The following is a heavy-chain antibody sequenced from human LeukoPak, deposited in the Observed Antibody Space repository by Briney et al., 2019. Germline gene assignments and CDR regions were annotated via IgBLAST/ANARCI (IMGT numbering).Heavy chain of an antibody. V-gene: IGHV4-34*01. J-gene: IGHJ4*02. CDR1: GGPIDRHY. CDR2: INHSGST. D-gene: IGHD6-13*01. Sequence: SETLSLTCTVSGGPIDRHYWSWIRQPPGKGLEWIGEINHSGSTNYNPSLKSRVTISVDTSKNQFSLKLSSVTAADTAVYYCARAGRARRDGIAGYWGQGTLVTVSS. CDR3: ARAGRARRDGIAGY.